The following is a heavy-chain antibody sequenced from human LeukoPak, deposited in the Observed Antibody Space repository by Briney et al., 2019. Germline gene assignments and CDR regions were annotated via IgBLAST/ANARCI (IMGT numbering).Heavy chain of an antibody. D-gene: IGHD3-22*01. J-gene: IGHJ6*02. CDR3: ARVHYYDSSGYFVDYYYYYGMDV. CDR2: IYYSGST. V-gene: IGHV4-59*01. Sequence: SETLSLTCTVSGGSISSYYWSWIRQPPGKGLEWIGYIYYSGSTNYNPSLKSRVTISVDTSKNQFSLKLSSVTAADTAVYYCARVHYYDSSGYFVDYYYYYGMDVWGQGTTVTVSS. CDR1: GGSISSYY.